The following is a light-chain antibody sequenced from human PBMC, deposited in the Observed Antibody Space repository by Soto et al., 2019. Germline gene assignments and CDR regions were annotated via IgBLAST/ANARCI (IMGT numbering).Light chain of an antibody. CDR1: QSVSNN. V-gene: IGKV3-15*01. Sequence: EIVMTQSPATLSVSPGERATLSCRASQSVSNNYLAWYQQKPGQAPRLLIYGASTRATGIPARFSGSGSGTEFTLTISSLQSEDFAVYYCQQYNNWPPIIFGQGTRLEIK. CDR2: GAS. J-gene: IGKJ5*01. CDR3: QQYNNWPPII.